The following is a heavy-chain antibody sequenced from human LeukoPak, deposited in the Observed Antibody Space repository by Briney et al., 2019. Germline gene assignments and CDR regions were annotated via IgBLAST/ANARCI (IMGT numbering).Heavy chain of an antibody. CDR2: INSDESNT. D-gene: IGHD2/OR15-2a*01. V-gene: IGHV3-74*01. J-gene: IGHJ4*02. Sequence: GGSLRLSCAASGFTFSHYLMHWVRQAPGKGLGWVSRINSDESNTNSYADSGKGRFIISRDNAKNTLYPQMNSLRAEDTAVYYCAKAGAGGKKGRNYFDYWGQGTLVTVSS. CDR1: GFTFSHYL. CDR3: AKAGAGGKKGRNYFDY.